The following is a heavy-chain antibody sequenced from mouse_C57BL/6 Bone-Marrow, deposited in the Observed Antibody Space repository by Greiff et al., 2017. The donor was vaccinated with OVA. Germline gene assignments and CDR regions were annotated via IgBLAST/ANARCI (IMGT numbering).Heavy chain of an antibody. D-gene: IGHD2-2*01. CDR1: GYTFTDYE. Sequence: VQLQQSGAELVRPGASVTLSCKASGYTFTDYEMHWVKQTPVHGLEWIGAIDPETGGTAYNQKFKGKAILTADKSSSTAYMELRSLTSEDSAVYYCTRAAIYYGYDGAPYFDYWGQGTTLTVSS. V-gene: IGHV1-15*01. CDR2: IDPETGGT. J-gene: IGHJ2*01. CDR3: TRAAIYYGYDGAPYFDY.